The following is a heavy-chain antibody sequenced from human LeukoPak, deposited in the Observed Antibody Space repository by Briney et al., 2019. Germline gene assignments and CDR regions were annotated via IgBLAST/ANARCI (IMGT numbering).Heavy chain of an antibody. CDR2: INHSGST. D-gene: IGHD3-3*01. Sequence: SETLSLTCAVYGGSFSGYYWSWIRQPPGKGLEWIGEINHSGSTNYNPSLKSRVTISVDTSKNQFSLKLSSVTAADTAVYYCARGRVRLDYWGQGTLVTVSS. V-gene: IGHV4-34*01. CDR3: ARGRVRLDY. CDR1: GGSFSGYY. J-gene: IGHJ4*02.